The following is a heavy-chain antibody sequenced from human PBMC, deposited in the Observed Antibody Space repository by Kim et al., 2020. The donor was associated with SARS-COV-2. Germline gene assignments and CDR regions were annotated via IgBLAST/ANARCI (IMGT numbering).Heavy chain of an antibody. D-gene: IGHD1-26*01. CDR3: AKDLHNYSAMDV. V-gene: IGHV3-23*01. J-gene: IGHJ6*02. CDR1: GFTFRNNA. CDR2: IGSDEST. Sequence: GGSLRLSCAASGFTFRNNAMNWVRQAPGKGLEWVAGIGSDESTHYADSVRGRFTISRDNSKNTLYLQMNRLSGDDTATYYCAKDLHNYSAMDVWGQGAMVTVAS.